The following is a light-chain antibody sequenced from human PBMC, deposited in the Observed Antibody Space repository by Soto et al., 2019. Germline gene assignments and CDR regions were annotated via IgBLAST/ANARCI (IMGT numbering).Light chain of an antibody. CDR1: QTISSW. V-gene: IGKV1-5*01. Sequence: DIQRTQSPSTLSGSVGDRVTITCRASQTISSWLAWYQQKPGEAPKLLIYDASALPRGVPSRFSGSGSGTKFTLTIASLQPDDFATYYCQQYETFSGTFGPGTKVDIK. CDR3: QQYETFSGT. CDR2: DAS. J-gene: IGKJ1*01.